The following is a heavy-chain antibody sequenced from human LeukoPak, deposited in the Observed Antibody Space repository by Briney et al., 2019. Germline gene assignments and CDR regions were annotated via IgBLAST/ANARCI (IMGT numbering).Heavy chain of an antibody. D-gene: IGHD6-13*01. CDR2: FDPEDGET. CDR1: GYTLTELS. CDR3: ATQQLVRFVLRFQH. J-gene: IGHJ1*01. V-gene: IGHV1-24*01. Sequence: ASVKVSCKVSGYTLTELSMHWVRQAPGKGLEWMGRFDPEDGETIYAQKFQGRVTMTEDTSTNTAYMELSSLRSEDTAVYYCATQQLVRFVLRFQHWGKGPLSPSPQ.